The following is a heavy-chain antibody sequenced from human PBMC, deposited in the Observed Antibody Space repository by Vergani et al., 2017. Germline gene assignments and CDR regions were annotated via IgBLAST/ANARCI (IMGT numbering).Heavy chain of an antibody. D-gene: IGHD6-19*01. Sequence: VQLVESGGGLVKPGGSLRLSCAASGFTFDDYAMHWVRQAPGKGLEWVSLISWDGGSTYYADSVKGRFTISRDNSKNSLYLQMNSLRAEDTALYYCAKDAVAGTVDYYYGMDVWGQGTTVTVSS. CDR3: AKDAVAGTVDYYYGMDV. CDR2: ISWDGGST. J-gene: IGHJ6*02. V-gene: IGHV3-43D*03. CDR1: GFTFDDYA.